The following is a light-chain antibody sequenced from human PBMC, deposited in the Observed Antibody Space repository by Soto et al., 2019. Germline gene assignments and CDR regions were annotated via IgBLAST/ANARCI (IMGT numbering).Light chain of an antibody. CDR2: QDS. CDR1: KLGNKF. V-gene: IGLV3-1*01. Sequence: SYELTQPPSVSVSPGQTASITCSGDKLGNKFTCWYQQKAGQSPTLVIYQDSKRPPGIPDRFSGSSSGNTATLTITVTQAMDEADYYCQAWDYSVVFGGGTKLTVL. CDR3: QAWDYSVV. J-gene: IGLJ2*01.